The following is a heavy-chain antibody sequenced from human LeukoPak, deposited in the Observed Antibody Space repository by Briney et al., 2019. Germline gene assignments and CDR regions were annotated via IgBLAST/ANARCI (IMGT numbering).Heavy chain of an antibody. D-gene: IGHD6-19*01. CDR1: GYTFTSYG. Sequence: ASVKVSCKASGYTFTSYGISWGRQAPGQGLEWMGWISAYNGNTDFAQKLQGRVTMTTDTSTNTAYMELRSLRSDDTAVYYCARADTNGWEIDYWGQGTLVTVSS. CDR2: ISAYNGNT. V-gene: IGHV1-18*01. CDR3: ARADTNGWEIDY. J-gene: IGHJ4*02.